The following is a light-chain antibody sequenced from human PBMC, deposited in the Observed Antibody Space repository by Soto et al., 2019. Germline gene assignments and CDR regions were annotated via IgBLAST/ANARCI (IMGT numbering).Light chain of an antibody. CDR3: QQRSSWPWT. V-gene: IGKV3-11*01. J-gene: IGKJ1*01. Sequence: IVLTQSPATLSLSPGERATLSCRASQSVGSFLAWYQQKRGQAPRLLIYDASNRATAIPSRFSGSGSGTDFTLTISSLEPEDFTVYYCQQRSSWPWTFGQGTKVEIK. CDR2: DAS. CDR1: QSVGSF.